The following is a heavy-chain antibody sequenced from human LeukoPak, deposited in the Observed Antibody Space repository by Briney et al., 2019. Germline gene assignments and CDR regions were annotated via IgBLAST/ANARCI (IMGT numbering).Heavy chain of an antibody. CDR3: ARETGSAVGSTDFDY. CDR1: GFTFSSYA. V-gene: IGHV3-30-3*01. J-gene: IGHJ4*02. Sequence: PGGSLRLSCAASGFTFSSYAIHWVRQAPGKGLEWVAVISYDGSNKYYADSVKGRFTISRDNSKNTLYLQMNSLRAEDTAVYYCARETGSAVGSTDFDYWGQGILVTVSS. D-gene: IGHD4-17*01. CDR2: ISYDGSNK.